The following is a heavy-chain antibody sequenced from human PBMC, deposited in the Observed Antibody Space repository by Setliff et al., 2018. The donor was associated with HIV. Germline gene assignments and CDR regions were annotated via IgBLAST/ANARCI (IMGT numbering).Heavy chain of an antibody. J-gene: IGHJ6*03. CDR2: IYYSGRA. CDR1: GGSVRGTSFY. V-gene: IGHV4-39*02. Sequence: LSLTCSVSGGSVRGTSFYWGWIRQPPGKGLEWIANIYYSGRAYYNPSLESRVTISVDTSKNQFSLKLSSVTAADTAVYFCARDATSEGYMDVWGKGTTVTVSS. CDR3: ARDATSEGYMDV.